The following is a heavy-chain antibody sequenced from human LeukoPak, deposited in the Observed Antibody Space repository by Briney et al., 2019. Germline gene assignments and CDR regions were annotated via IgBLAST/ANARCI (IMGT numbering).Heavy chain of an antibody. CDR1: GGSISSGGYY. Sequence: SETLSLTCTVSGGSISSGGYYWSWIRQHPGKGLEWIGYIYYSGSTYYNPSLKSRVTISVDTSKNQFSLKLSSVTAADTAVYYCARGAPEGPAEYYYYGMDVWGQGTRSPSP. D-gene: IGHD1-14*01. CDR3: ARGAPEGPAEYYYYGMDV. V-gene: IGHV4-31*03. CDR2: IYYSGST. J-gene: IGHJ6*02.